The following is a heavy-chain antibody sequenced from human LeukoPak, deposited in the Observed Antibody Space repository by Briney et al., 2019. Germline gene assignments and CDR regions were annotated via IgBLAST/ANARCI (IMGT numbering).Heavy chain of an antibody. CDR1: GGSISSGDYY. CDR2: IYYSGST. D-gene: IGHD6-25*01. J-gene: IGHJ3*02. CDR3: ARTKDGTRLGAFDI. V-gene: IGHV4-30-4*08. Sequence: SQTLSLTCTVSGGSISSGDYYWSWIRQPPGKGLEWIGYIYYSGSTYYNPSLKSRVTISVDTSKNQFSLNLSSVTAADTAVYYCARTKDGTRLGAFDIWGQGTMVTVSS.